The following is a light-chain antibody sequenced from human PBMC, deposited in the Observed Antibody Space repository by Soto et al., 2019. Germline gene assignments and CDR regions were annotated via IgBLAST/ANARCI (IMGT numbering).Light chain of an antibody. CDR1: SSDVGAYNY. J-gene: IGLJ1*01. Sequence: QSVLTQPASVSGSPGQSITISCAGTSSDVGAYNYVSWYQHHPGKAPKLMIYDVNNRPSGDSNRFSGSKSGNTASLTISGLQAEDGADYNCSSWTSGPTYAFGSGTKATVL. CDR3: SSWTSGPTYA. V-gene: IGLV2-14*03. CDR2: DVN.